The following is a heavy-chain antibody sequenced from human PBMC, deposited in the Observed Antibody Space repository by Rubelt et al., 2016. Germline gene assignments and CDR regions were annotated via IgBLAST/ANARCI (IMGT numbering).Heavy chain of an antibody. CDR1: GYTFTSYY. Sequence: QVQLVQSGAEVKKPGASVKVSCKASGYTFTSYYMHWVRQAPGQGLEWMGIINPSGGSTSYAQKFKGRGTMTRDTSTSTVYMELSSLRSEDTAVYYCARAASTVTTLLDLGYWGQGTLVTVSS. CDR3: ARAASTVTTLLDLGY. CDR2: INPSGGST. D-gene: IGHD4-17*01. V-gene: IGHV1-46*01. J-gene: IGHJ4*02.